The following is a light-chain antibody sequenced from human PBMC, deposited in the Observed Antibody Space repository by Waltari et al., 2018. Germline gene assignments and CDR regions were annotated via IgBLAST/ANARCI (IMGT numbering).Light chain of an antibody. V-gene: IGKV3D-15*01. CDR1: QSVSSN. CDR3: QQYNNWPPLLT. Sequence: EIVMTQSPATLSVSPGERATLSCRASQSVSSNLAWYQQNPGQAPRLLIYGASTRATGIPARFSGSGSVTEFTLTISSLQSEDFAVYYCQQYNNWPPLLTFGGGTKVEIK. J-gene: IGKJ4*01. CDR2: GAS.